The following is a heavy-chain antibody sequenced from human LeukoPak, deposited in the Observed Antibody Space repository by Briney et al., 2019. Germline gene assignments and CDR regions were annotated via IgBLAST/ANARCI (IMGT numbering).Heavy chain of an antibody. J-gene: IGHJ6*03. CDR2: IYYSGST. Sequence: SETLSLTCTVSGGSISSSSYYWGWIRQPPGKGLEWIGSIYYSGSTYYNPSLKSRVTISRDNAKNSLYLQMNSLRAEDTAVDYCARGDKVVGADYYYYMDVWGKGTTVTISS. CDR3: ARGDKVVGADYYYYMDV. D-gene: IGHD2-15*01. CDR1: GGSISSSSYY. V-gene: IGHV4-39*02.